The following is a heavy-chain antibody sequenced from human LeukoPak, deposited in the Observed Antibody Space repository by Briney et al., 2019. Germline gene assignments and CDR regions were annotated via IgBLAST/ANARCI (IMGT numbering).Heavy chain of an antibody. CDR2: LYSGGGT. CDR1: GFSVRSNY. V-gene: IGHV3-66*04. Sequence: GGSLRLSCAASGFSVRSNYMSWLRQAPGKGLEWISVLYSGGGTYYADSVKGRFTISRDNSKNTLYLQMNSLRAEDTAVYYCARLAYREYFDYWGQGTLVTVSS. CDR3: ARLAYREYFDY. J-gene: IGHJ4*02. D-gene: IGHD2-21*01.